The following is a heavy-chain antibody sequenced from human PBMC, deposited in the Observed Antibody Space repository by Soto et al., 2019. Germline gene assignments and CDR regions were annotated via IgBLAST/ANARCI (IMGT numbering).Heavy chain of an antibody. CDR1: GGSISSGDYY. J-gene: IGHJ4*02. V-gene: IGHV4-30-4*01. CDR3: ARGGLEGIYYGSGTYYFDY. Sequence: PSETLSLTCTVSGGSISSGDYYWSWIRQPPGKGLEWIGYIYYSGSTYYNPSLKSRVTISVDTSKNQFSLKLSSVTAADTAVYYCARGGLEGIYYGSGTYYFDYWGQGTLVTVSS. CDR2: IYYSGST. D-gene: IGHD3-10*01.